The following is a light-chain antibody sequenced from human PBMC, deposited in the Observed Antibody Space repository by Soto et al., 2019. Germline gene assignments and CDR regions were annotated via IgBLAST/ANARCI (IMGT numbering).Light chain of an antibody. V-gene: IGKV3-15*01. J-gene: IGKJ1*01. CDR3: QQYNDWPET. CDR1: QSVGST. CDR2: DAS. Sequence: EIVMTQSPATLSVSPGERATLSCRASQSVGSTLAWYQQKVGQAPRLLIYDASARATGIPARFSGSGSGTGFTLTISSLQSEDFAVYYCQQYNDWPETFGQGTKV.